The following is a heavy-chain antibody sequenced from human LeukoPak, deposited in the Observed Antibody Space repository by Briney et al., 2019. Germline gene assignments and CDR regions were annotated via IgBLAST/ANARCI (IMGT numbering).Heavy chain of an antibody. CDR1: GFTFDDYA. CDR3: SSIQNPYCGSTSCYWDYYYYYMDV. CDR2: ISWNSGSI. D-gene: IGHD2-2*01. V-gene: IGHV3-9*01. J-gene: IGHJ6*03. Sequence: PGRSLRLSCAASGFTFDDYAMHWVRQAPGKGLEWVSGISWNSGSIGYADSVKGRFTISRDNAKNSLCLQMNSLRAEDTALYYSSSIQNPYCGSTSCYWDYYYYYMDVWGKGTTVTVSS.